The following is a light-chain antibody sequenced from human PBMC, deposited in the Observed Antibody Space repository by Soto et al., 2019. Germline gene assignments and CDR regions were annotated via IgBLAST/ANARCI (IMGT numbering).Light chain of an antibody. Sequence: QSALTQPASVSGSPGQSITISCTGTSSDVGSYNLVSWYQQHPGKAPKLMIYGDNKRPSGVSNRFSGSKSGNTASLTISGLQAEDEADYYCCSYASRDTYVFGTGTKVTVL. CDR3: CSYASRDTYV. CDR1: SSDVGSYNL. CDR2: GDN. V-gene: IGLV2-23*01. J-gene: IGLJ1*01.